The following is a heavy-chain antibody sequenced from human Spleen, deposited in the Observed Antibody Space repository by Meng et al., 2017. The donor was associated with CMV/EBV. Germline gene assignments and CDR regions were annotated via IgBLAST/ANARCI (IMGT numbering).Heavy chain of an antibody. D-gene: IGHD3-3*01. J-gene: IGHJ4*02. Sequence: GGSLRLSCTASGLTFGDYALSWVRQAPGKGLEWVGFIRSKAYGETTEYAASVKGRFTISRDNSKNTLYLQMNSLRAEDTAVYYCARGQTNYDFWSGPKYYFDYWGQGTLVTVSS. CDR1: GLTFGDYA. CDR2: IRSKAYGETT. CDR3: ARGQTNYDFWSGPKYYFDY. V-gene: IGHV3-49*04.